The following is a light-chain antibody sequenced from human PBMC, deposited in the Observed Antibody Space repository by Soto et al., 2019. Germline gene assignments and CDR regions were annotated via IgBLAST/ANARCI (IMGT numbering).Light chain of an antibody. CDR1: QSVKSSY. J-gene: IGKJ2*01. CDR3: QHYGSSPPNT. CDR2: GAS. Sequence: ELVLTQSPGTLSLSPGERATLSCRASQSVKSSYLAWYQQKPGQAPRLLIYGASSRATGIPDRFSGSGSGTAFTLIISRLEPEDFAVYYCQHYGSSPPNTFGQGTKLESK. V-gene: IGKV3-20*01.